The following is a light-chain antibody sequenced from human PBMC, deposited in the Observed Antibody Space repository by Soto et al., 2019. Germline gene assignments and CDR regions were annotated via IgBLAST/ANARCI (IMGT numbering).Light chain of an antibody. CDR1: QGIRNF. Sequence: DIQMTQSPSSLSASVGDRVTITCRARQGIRNFLAWYQQKPGKVPKLLISAESTLESRGPSRSSGSGSGTDFTLTITSLQAEYVATYYCQKYSSVITFGQGTRLEIK. CDR2: AES. J-gene: IGKJ5*01. CDR3: QKYSSVIT. V-gene: IGKV1-27*01.